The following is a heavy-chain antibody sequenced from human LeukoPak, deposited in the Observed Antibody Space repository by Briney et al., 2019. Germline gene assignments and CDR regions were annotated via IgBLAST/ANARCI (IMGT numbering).Heavy chain of an antibody. CDR2: IKQDGSEK. Sequence: GGSLRLSCAASGFTFSSYWMSWVRQAPGKGLEWVTNIKQDGSEKYYADSVKGRFTISRDNAKNSLYLQMNSLRAEDTAVYYCARRGTMIVVVGHYYFDYWGQGTLVTVSS. D-gene: IGHD3-22*01. CDR1: GFTFSSYW. V-gene: IGHV3-7*01. J-gene: IGHJ4*02. CDR3: ARRGTMIVVVGHYYFDY.